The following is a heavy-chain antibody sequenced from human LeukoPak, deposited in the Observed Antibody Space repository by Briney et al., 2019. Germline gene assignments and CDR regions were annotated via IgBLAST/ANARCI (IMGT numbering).Heavy chain of an antibody. CDR2: INPSGGST. D-gene: IGHD1-20*01. Sequence: AASVKVSCNASGHTFTSYYVHWVRQVPGQGLEWMGIINPSGGSTTYAQKFQGRVTMTRDTSTSTVYMELSSLRSEDTAVYYCARAYNWNDYFDYWGQGTLVTVSS. J-gene: IGHJ4*02. CDR1: GHTFTSYY. V-gene: IGHV1-46*01. CDR3: ARAYNWNDYFDY.